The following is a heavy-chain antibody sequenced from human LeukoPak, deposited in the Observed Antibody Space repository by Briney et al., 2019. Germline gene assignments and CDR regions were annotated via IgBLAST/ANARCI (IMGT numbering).Heavy chain of an antibody. CDR3: AELGITMIGGV. J-gene: IGHJ6*04. CDR1: GFTFSSYS. CDR2: ISSSSGTI. D-gene: IGHD3-10*02. Sequence: GGSLRLSCAASGFTFSSYSMNWVRQAPGKGLEWVSYISSSSGTIYYADSVKGRFTISRDNAKNSLYLQMNSLRAEDTAVYYCAELGITMIGGVWGKGTTVTISS. V-gene: IGHV3-48*04.